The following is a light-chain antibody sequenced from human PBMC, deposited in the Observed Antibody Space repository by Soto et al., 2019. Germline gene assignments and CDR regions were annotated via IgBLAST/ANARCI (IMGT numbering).Light chain of an antibody. V-gene: IGLV2-14*01. CDR2: EVN. J-gene: IGLJ3*02. Sequence: QSVLTQPASVSGSPGQSITISCTGTSSDIGGYKYVSWYQHHPGKVPQLIIYEVNNRPSGVSNRFSGSKSGNTASLTISGLQAEDGAVYYCSSYSSGSTLGVFGGGTKLTVL. CDR3: SSYSSGSTLGV. CDR1: SSDIGGYKY.